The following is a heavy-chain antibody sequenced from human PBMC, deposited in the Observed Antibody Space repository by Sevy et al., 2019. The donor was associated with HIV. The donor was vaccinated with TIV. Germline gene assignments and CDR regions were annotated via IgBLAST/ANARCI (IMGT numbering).Heavy chain of an antibody. J-gene: IGHJ5*02. CDR1: GFTFDDYA. CDR2: ISWNSGSL. Sequence: GGSLRLSCGASGFTFDDYAMHWVRQAPGKGLEWVSGISWNSGSLGYADSVKGRFTISRDNAKNSLYLQMNSLRPEDTALYYCAKGSGIGVTGNHYFDPWGQGTLVTVSS. V-gene: IGHV3-9*01. D-gene: IGHD6-19*01. CDR3: AKGSGIGVTGNHYFDP.